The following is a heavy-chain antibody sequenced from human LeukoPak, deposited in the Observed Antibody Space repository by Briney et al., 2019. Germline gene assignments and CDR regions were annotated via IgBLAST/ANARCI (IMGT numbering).Heavy chain of an antibody. D-gene: IGHD6-13*01. CDR2: IYYSGST. CDR1: GGSTSRYY. Sequence: SETLSLTCTVSGGSTSRYYWSWIRQPPGKRLEWLGYIYYSGSTTYNPSLKSRLTMSVDTSKNQISLKLISLTAADTAVYYCARLPGIAAVWGQGTLVTVSS. V-gene: IGHV4-59*08. J-gene: IGHJ4*02. CDR3: ARLPGIAAV.